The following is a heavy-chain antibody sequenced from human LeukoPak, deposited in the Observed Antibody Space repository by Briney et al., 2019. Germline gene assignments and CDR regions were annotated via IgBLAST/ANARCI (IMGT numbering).Heavy chain of an antibody. CDR3: ARLLSVVAATLGFDP. J-gene: IGHJ5*02. D-gene: IGHD2-15*01. Sequence: SETLSLTCTVSGGSISSYYWSWIRQPPGKGLEWIGYMYYSGSTNYNPSLKSRVTISVDTSKNQFSLKLSSVTAADTAVYYCARLLSVVAATLGFDPWGQGTLVTVSS. CDR2: MYYSGST. CDR1: GGSISSYY. V-gene: IGHV4-59*12.